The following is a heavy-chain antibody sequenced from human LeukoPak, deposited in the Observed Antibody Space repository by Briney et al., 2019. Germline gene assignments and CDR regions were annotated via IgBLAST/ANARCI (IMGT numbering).Heavy chain of an antibody. CDR2: IYTSGST. CDR3: ARHVVSYGSGSYYTGPSDY. Sequence: PSETLSLTCTVSGGSISSYYWSWIRQPAGKGLEWIGRIYTSGSTNYNPSLKSRVTMSVDTSKNQFSLKLSSVTAADTAVYYCARHVVSYGSGSYYTGPSDYWGQGTLVTVSS. J-gene: IGHJ4*02. CDR1: GGSISSYY. V-gene: IGHV4-4*07. D-gene: IGHD3-10*01.